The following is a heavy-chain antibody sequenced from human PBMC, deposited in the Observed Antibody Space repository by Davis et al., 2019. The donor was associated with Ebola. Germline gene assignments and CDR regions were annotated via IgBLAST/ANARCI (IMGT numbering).Heavy chain of an antibody. CDR3: AKLPEAGYYYYGMDV. D-gene: IGHD6-13*01. J-gene: IGHJ6*02. CDR1: GFTVSSNY. CDR2: ISGSGGST. V-gene: IGHV3-23*01. Sequence: GESLKISCAASGFTVSSNYMNWVRQAPGKGLEWVSAISGSGGSTYYADSVKGRFTISRDNSKNTLYLQMNSLRAEDTAVYYCAKLPEAGYYYYGMDVWGQGTTVTVSS.